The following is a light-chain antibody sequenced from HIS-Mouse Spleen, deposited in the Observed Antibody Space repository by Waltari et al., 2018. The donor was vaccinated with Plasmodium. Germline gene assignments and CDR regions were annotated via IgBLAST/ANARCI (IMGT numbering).Light chain of an antibody. CDR3: QQYNNWSFT. V-gene: IGKV3-15*01. CDR1: QRVSSN. Sequence: EIVMTQSPATLSVSPGERATLPCRASQRVSSNLAWYQQKPGQAPRLLIYGASTRATGIPARFSGSGSETEFTLTISSLQSEDFAVYYCQQYNNWSFTFGPGTKVDIK. CDR2: GAS. J-gene: IGKJ3*01.